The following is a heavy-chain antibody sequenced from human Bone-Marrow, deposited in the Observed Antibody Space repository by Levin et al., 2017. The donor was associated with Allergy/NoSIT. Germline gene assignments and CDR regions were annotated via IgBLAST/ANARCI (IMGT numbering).Heavy chain of an antibody. CDR3: ARDLNYDFGSGYSDY. CDR1: GYSIRSGYY. V-gene: IGHV4-38-2*02. CDR2: IYHSGST. D-gene: IGHD3-3*01. J-gene: IGHJ4*02. Sequence: SQTLSLTCAVSGYSIRSGYYWGWIRQPPGKGLEWIGSIYHSGSTYYNPSLKSRVTISVDTSKNQFSLKLSSVTAADTAVYYCARDLNYDFGSGYSDYWGQGTLVTVSS.